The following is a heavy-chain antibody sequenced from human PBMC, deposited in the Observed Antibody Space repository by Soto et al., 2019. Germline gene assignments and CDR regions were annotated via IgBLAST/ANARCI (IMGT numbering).Heavy chain of an antibody. D-gene: IGHD6-19*01. J-gene: IGHJ4*02. V-gene: IGHV1-69*01. CDR1: GGTFSSYA. CDR3: ARDFRDGYSSGWYFDY. Sequence: SVKVSCKASGGTFSSYAISWVRQAPVQGLEWMGGIIPIFGTANYAQKFQGRVTITADESTSTAYMELSSLRSEDTAAYYCARDFRDGYSSGWYFDYWGQGTLVTVSS. CDR2: IIPIFGTA.